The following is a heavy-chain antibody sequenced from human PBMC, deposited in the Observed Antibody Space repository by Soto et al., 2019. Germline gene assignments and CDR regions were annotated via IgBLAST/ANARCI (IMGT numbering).Heavy chain of an antibody. D-gene: IGHD4-17*01. J-gene: IGHJ4*02. CDR1: GFTFSSYA. CDR3: SKDLHGDHKDY. Sequence: EVQLLESGGGLVQPGGSLRLSCAASGFTFSSYAMSWVRQAPGKGLEWVSAISGSGGSTYYEDSVKGRFTISRDNSKNTLNLQMNSLSAEDTAVYYGSKDLHGDHKDYAVRGRMITVS. V-gene: IGHV3-23*01. CDR2: ISGSGGST.